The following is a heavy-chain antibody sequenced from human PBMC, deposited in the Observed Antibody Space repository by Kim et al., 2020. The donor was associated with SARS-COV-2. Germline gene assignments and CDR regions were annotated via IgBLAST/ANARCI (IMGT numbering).Heavy chain of an antibody. CDR3: ARLSATMVPYYGMDV. CDR2: IYYSGST. D-gene: IGHD3-10*01. V-gene: IGHV4-59*13. J-gene: IGHJ6*02. CDR1: GGSISSYY. Sequence: SETLSLTCTVSGGSISSYYWSWIRQPPGKGLEWIGYIYYSGSTNYNPSLKSRVTISADTSKNQFSLKLSSVTAADTAVYYCARLSATMVPYYGMDVWGQGTTVTVSS.